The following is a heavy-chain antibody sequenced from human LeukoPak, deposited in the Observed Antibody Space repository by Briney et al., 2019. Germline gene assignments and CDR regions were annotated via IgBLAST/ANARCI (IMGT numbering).Heavy chain of an antibody. Sequence: PGGSLRLSCAASGFTFYDYAMHWVRQAPGKGLEWVSLISGDGGITYYTDSVKGRVTISRDNSKNSLYLQMNSLRTEDTALYYCAKGALYDSSGYYYPFDYWGQGTLVTVSS. J-gene: IGHJ4*02. CDR2: ISGDGGIT. D-gene: IGHD3-22*01. CDR3: AKGALYDSSGYYYPFDY. V-gene: IGHV3-43*02. CDR1: GFTFYDYA.